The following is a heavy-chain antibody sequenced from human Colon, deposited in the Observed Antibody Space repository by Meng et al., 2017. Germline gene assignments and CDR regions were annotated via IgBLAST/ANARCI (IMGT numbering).Heavy chain of an antibody. CDR3: AREGSDSWIDY. J-gene: IGHJ4*02. CDR1: GYLFSNYA. Sequence: QVQLVQSGSELKKPGASVKVTCKTSGYLFSNYAMNWVRQAPGRGLEWMGWSNTKTGNPTYAQAFTGRFVFSLDTSVSTAYLQINDLKADDTAVYYCAREGSDSWIDYWGQGTLVTVSS. CDR2: SNTKTGNP. D-gene: IGHD6-13*01. V-gene: IGHV7-4-1*02.